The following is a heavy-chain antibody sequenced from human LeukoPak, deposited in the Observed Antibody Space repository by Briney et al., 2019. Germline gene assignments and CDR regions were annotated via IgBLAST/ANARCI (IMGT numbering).Heavy chain of an antibody. V-gene: IGHV4-59*12. J-gene: IGHJ4*02. CDR3: ARAGLELSD. CDR1: GGSISSYY. CDR2: IYYSGST. D-gene: IGHD1-7*01. Sequence: SETLSLTCTVSGGSISSYYWSWIRQPPGKGLEWIGYIYYSGSTNYNPSLKSRVTISVDTSKNQFSLKLSSVTAADTAVYYCARAGLELSDWGQGTLVTVSS.